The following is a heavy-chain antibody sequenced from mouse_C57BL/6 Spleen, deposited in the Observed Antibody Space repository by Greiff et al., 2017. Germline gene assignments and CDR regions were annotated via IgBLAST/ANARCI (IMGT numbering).Heavy chain of an antibody. CDR3: SSDRKHYYAMDY. J-gene: IGHJ4*01. D-gene: IGHD2-14*01. V-gene: IGHV5-4*03. CDR2: ISDGGSYT. Sequence: EVMLVESGGGLVKPGGSLKLSCAASGFTFSSYAMSWVRQTPEKRLEWVATISDGGSYTYYPDNVKGRVTISRDNAKNNLYLQMSHLKSEDTAMYYCSSDRKHYYAMDYWGQGTSVTVSS. CDR1: GFTFSSYA.